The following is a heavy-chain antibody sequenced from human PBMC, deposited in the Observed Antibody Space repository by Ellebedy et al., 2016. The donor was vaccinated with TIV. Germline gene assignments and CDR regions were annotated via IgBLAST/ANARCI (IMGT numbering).Heavy chain of an antibody. Sequence: GGSLRLSXVASGFTFSSYWMSWVRQAPGKGLEWVANIKQDGSEKYYVDSVKGRFTISRDNAKNSLYLQMNSLRAEDTAVYYCARADYGGNSWSPVEVYYFDYWGQGTLVTVSS. V-gene: IGHV3-7*04. J-gene: IGHJ4*02. CDR3: ARADYGGNSWSPVEVYYFDY. CDR1: GFTFSSYW. D-gene: IGHD4-23*01. CDR2: IKQDGSEK.